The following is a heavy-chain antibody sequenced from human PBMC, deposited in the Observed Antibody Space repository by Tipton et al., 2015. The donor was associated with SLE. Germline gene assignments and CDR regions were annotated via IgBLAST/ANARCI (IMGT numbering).Heavy chain of an antibody. CDR2: ISSSGSTI. J-gene: IGHJ4*02. Sequence: SLRLSCAASGFTFSDYYMSWIRQAPGKGLEWVSYISSSGSTIYYADSGKGRFTISRDNAKNSLYLQMNSLRAEDTAVYYCARVFKRYSSSWTDGYFDYWGQGTLVTVSS. CDR3: ARVFKRYSSSWTDGYFDY. D-gene: IGHD6-13*01. CDR1: GFTFSDYY. V-gene: IGHV3-11*04.